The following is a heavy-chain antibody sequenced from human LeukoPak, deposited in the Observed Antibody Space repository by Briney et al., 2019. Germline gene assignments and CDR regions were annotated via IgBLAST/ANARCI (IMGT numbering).Heavy chain of an antibody. CDR1: IFAFSRYA. D-gene: IGHD3-3*01. CDR3: ATAASDFWSGYQLHSYWYFDL. Sequence: RGSLRLSCAASIFAFSRYAMHSGPQAPGKGLEYVLAISSNGGSTYYANSVKGRFTISRYNSKNTLYLQMGSLRAGDMALYYCATAASDFWSGYQLHSYWYFDLWGRGTLVTVSS. V-gene: IGHV3-64*01. J-gene: IGHJ2*01. CDR2: ISSNGGST.